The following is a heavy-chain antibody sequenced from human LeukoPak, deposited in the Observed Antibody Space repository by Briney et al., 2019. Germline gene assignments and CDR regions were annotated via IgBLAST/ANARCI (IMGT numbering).Heavy chain of an antibody. D-gene: IGHD3-22*01. V-gene: IGHV3-23*01. CDR2: ISSSGGST. J-gene: IGHJ4*02. CDR3: AKVWDTYYYDSSGSFDY. Sequence: GGSLRLSCAASGFTFSSYAMSWVRQAPGKGLEWVAAISSSGGSTYYADSVKGRFTISRDNSKNTLYLQMNSLRAEDTAVYYCAKVWDTYYYDSSGSFDYWGQGTLVTVSS. CDR1: GFTFSSYA.